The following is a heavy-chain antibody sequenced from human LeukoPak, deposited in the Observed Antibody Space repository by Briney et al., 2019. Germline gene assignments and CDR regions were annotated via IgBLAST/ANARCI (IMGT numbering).Heavy chain of an antibody. D-gene: IGHD5-18*01. Sequence: PSETLSLTCTVSGGSISSYYWSWIRQPPGKGLEWIGYIYYSGSTNYNPSLKSRVTISVDTSKNQFSLKLSSVTAADTAVYYCASLPGYSYGYNHFDYWGQGTLVTVSS. J-gene: IGHJ4*02. CDR2: IYYSGST. CDR3: ASLPGYSYGYNHFDY. CDR1: GGSISSYY. V-gene: IGHV4-59*12.